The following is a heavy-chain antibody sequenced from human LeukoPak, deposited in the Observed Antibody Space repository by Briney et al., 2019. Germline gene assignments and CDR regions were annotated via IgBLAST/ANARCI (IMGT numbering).Heavy chain of an antibody. D-gene: IGHD2-2*01. V-gene: IGHV1-69*06. CDR3: ARPPRYCSSTSCYDDWYFDL. CDR1: GGTFSSYA. J-gene: IGHJ2*01. CDR2: IIPIFGTA. Sequence: SVKVSCKASGGTFSSYAISWVRQAPGQGLEWMGGIIPIFGTANYAQKFQGRVTITADRSTSTAYMELSSLRSEDTAVYYCARPPRYCSSTSCYDDWYFDLWGRGTLVTVSS.